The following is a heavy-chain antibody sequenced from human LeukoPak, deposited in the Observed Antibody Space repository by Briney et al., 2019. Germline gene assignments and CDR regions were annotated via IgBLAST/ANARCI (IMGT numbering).Heavy chain of an antibody. V-gene: IGHV3-9*01. J-gene: IGHJ4*02. Sequence: GGSLRLSCVASGFTFDDYAMHWVRQAPGKGLEWVSGISWSSGSIGYADSVKGRFTISRDNAKNSLYLQMNSLRAEDTALYYCAKGPYDSSYYFDYWGQGTLVTVSS. CDR1: GFTFDDYA. D-gene: IGHD3-22*01. CDR2: ISWSSGSI. CDR3: AKGPYDSSYYFDY.